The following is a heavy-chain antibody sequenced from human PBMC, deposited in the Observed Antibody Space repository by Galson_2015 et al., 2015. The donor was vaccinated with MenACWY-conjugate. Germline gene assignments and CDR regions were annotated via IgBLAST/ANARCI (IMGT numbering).Heavy chain of an antibody. CDR3: AREGGAAKEFDY. CDR1: GFTFSDYD. V-gene: IGHV3-11*01. CDR2: ISSGGSSI. Sequence: SLRLSCAASGFTFSDYDMSWIRQAPGKGLEGVSYISSGGSSINHAEFVKGRFTISRDNAKNSQYLQMNSLRAEDTAVYYCAREGGAAKEFDYWGQGTLVTVSS. D-gene: IGHD2-15*01. J-gene: IGHJ4*02.